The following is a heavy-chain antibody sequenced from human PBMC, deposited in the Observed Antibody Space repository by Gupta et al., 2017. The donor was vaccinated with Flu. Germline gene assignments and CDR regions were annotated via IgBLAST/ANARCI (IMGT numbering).Heavy chain of an antibody. CDR2: ISYDGSNK. J-gene: IGHJ4*02. Sequence: QVQLVESGGGVVQPGRSLRLSCAASGFTFSSYGMHWVRQAPGKGLEWVAVISYDGSNKYYADSVKGRFTISRDNSKNTLYLQMNRLRAEETAVYYCAKAGDYGSGTDFDYWGQGTLVTVSS. V-gene: IGHV3-30*18. CDR1: GFTFSSYG. D-gene: IGHD3-10*01. CDR3: AKAGDYGSGTDFDY.